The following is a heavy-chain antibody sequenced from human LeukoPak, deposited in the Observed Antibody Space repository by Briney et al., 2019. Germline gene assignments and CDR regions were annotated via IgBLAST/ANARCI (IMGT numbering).Heavy chain of an antibody. J-gene: IGHJ6*02. V-gene: IGHV5-51*01. CDR1: GYSFTTYW. Sequence: PGESLKISCQASGYSFTTYWITWVRQLPGKGLEWMGSMYPGDSDSTYSPSFQGQVTISADKSISTAYLQWSSLKASDTAMYYCARHETVSANYYYGMDVWGQGTTVTASS. CDR3: ARHETVSANYYYGMDV. CDR2: MYPGDSDS. D-gene: IGHD4-11*01.